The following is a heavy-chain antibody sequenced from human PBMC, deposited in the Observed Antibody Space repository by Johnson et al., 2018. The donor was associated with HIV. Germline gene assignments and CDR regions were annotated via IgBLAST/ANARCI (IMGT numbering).Heavy chain of an antibody. D-gene: IGHD3-16*02. V-gene: IGHV3-7*04. Sequence: EVQLLESGGGLAQPGGSLRLSCAASGFTFSSYWMTWVRQAPGKGLEWVANIKHDGSEKYYVDAVKGRFTISRDNAKNTLYLQMNSLRAEDTAVYYCAREGGSYPGETVDDAFDIWGQGTMVTVSS. J-gene: IGHJ3*02. CDR2: IKHDGSEK. CDR1: GFTFSSYW. CDR3: AREGGSYPGETVDDAFDI.